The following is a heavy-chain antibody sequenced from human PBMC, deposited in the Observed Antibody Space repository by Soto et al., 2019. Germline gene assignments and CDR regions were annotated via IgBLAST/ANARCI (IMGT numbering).Heavy chain of an antibody. D-gene: IGHD1-20*01. Sequence: GGSLRLSCAASGFTFSNAWMSWVRQAPGKGLEWVGRIKSKADGGTTDYAAPVKGRFTISRDDSKNTLYLQMNSLKTEDTAVYYCTTEEDNWNDEGDYLGQGTLVTVSS. CDR3: TTEEDNWNDEGDY. J-gene: IGHJ4*02. CDR1: GFTFSNAW. CDR2: IKSKADGGTT. V-gene: IGHV3-15*01.